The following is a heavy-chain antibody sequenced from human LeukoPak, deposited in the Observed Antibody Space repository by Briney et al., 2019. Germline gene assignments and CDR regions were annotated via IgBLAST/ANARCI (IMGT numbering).Heavy chain of an antibody. CDR1: GGSFSGYY. CDR3: ARVGDYDFWSGYYSKFDY. D-gene: IGHD3-3*01. J-gene: IGHJ4*02. V-gene: IGHV4-34*01. Sequence: PSETLSLTCAVYGGSFSGYYWSWIRQPPGKGLEWIGEINHSGSTNYNPSLKSRVTISVDTSKNQFPLKLSSVTAADTAVYYCARVGDYDFWSGYYSKFDYWGQGTLVTVSS. CDR2: INHSGST.